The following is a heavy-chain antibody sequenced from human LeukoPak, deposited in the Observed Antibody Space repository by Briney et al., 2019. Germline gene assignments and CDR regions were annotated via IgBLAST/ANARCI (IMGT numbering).Heavy chain of an antibody. J-gene: IGHJ6*03. Sequence: SETLSLTCTVAGGSISSSTYNWGWIRQPPGKGLEWIGSVYYTGITYYNPSVESRVTISVDTSKNHFSLELNSVTAADTGVYFCARQVRSPVVMFMDVWGKGATVIVSS. CDR1: GGSISSSTYN. CDR3: ARQVRSPVVMFMDV. V-gene: IGHV4-39*01. D-gene: IGHD3-22*01. CDR2: VYYTGIT.